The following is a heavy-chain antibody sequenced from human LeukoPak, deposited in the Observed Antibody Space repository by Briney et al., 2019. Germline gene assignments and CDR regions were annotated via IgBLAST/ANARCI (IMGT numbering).Heavy chain of an antibody. Sequence: ASVKISCKASGGTFSSYAISWVRQAPGQELEWMGGIIPIFGTANYAQKFQGRVTITAGKSTSTAYMELSSLRSEDTAVYYCASRGGIAVAGLYYFDYWGQGTLVTVSS. J-gene: IGHJ4*02. D-gene: IGHD6-19*01. CDR1: GGTFSSYA. CDR2: IIPIFGTA. V-gene: IGHV1-69*06. CDR3: ASRGGIAVAGLYYFDY.